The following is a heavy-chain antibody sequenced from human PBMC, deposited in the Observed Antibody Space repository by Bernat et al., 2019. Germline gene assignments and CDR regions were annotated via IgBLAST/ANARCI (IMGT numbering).Heavy chain of an antibody. J-gene: IGHJ4*02. D-gene: IGHD2-8*01. CDR1: GFSFSTYS. CDR2: ISNAGGTI. V-gene: IGHV3-21*01. CDR3: AARHCSNGVCQFDD. Sequence: QLVESGGGLVKPGESLRLSCAASGFSFSTYSMNWVRQAPGKWLEWVSSISNAGGTIYYADSVRGRFTISRDNAENSLFLQMNSLRAEDTAVYYCAARHCSNGVCQFDDWGQGTLVTVSS.